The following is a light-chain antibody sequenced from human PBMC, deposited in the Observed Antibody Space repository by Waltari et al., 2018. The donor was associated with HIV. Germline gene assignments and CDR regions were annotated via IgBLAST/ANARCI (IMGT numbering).Light chain of an antibody. V-gene: IGLV2-14*01. CDR1: DVNDYEY. CDR2: EVS. CDR3: TSYVSGSTPV. J-gene: IGLJ2*01. Sequence: QSALTPPASVSGSPGQSITISCDVNDYEYVSWYQQHPGKAPKVIIYEVSNRPSGLSFRFSGSKSGNTATLTISGLQPEDEADYFCTSYVSGSTPVFGRGTKVTVL.